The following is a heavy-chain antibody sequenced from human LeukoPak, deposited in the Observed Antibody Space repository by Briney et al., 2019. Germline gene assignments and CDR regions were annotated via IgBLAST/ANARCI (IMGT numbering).Heavy chain of an antibody. CDR3: AKDGGFARAVTYFDY. D-gene: IGHD4-11*01. Sequence: GESLRLSCAASGFTFSSYAMSWVRQAPGKGLEWVSAISGSGGSTYYADSVKGRFTISRDNSKNTLYLQMNSLRAEDTAVYYCAKDGGFARAVTYFDYWGQGTLVTVSS. V-gene: IGHV3-23*01. J-gene: IGHJ4*02. CDR1: GFTFSSYA. CDR2: ISGSGGST.